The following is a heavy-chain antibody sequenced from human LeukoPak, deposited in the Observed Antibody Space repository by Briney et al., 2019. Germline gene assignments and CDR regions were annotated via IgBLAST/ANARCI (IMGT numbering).Heavy chain of an antibody. CDR3: ANFFGNNFGY. Sequence: GGSLRLSCAASGLIFSDHYMDGVRQAPGKGLEWVGRSRNKANSYITEYAASVEGRFTISRDDSKNSLYLQMNSLKTEDTAVYYCANFFGNNFGYWGQGTLVTVSS. CDR1: GLIFSDHY. CDR2: SRNKANSYIT. V-gene: IGHV3-72*01. J-gene: IGHJ4*02. D-gene: IGHD5-24*01.